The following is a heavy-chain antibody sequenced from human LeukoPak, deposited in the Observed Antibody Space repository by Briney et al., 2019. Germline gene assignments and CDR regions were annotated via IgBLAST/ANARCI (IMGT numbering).Heavy chain of an antibody. V-gene: IGHV4-61*02. J-gene: IGHJ3*02. D-gene: IGHD3-3*01. CDR3: ARDLVWSEAGGDAFDI. Sequence: PSQTLSLTCTAPGASIASRAYSGSWIRQPAGKGREWIGGIYTSGSTNYNPSLKSRVTMSVDTSKNQFSLKLSSVTAADTAVYYCARDLVWSEAGGDAFDIWGQGTMVTVSS. CDR2: IYTSGST. CDR1: GASIASRAYS.